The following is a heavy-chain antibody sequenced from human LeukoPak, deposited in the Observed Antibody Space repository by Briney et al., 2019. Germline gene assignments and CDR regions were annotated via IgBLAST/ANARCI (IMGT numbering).Heavy chain of an antibody. J-gene: IGHJ3*02. D-gene: IGHD4-17*01. CDR3: ARDLGDYGDLGAFDI. V-gene: IGHV4-34*01. CDR2: INHSGST. CDR1: GGSFSGYY. Sequence: SETLSLTCAVYGGSFSGYYWSWIRQPPGKGLEWIGEINHSGSTNYNPSLKSRVTISVDRSKNQFSLKLSSVTAADTAVYYCARDLGDYGDLGAFDIWGQGTMVTVSS.